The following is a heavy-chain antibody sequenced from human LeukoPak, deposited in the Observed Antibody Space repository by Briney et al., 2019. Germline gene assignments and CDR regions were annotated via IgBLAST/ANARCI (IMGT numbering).Heavy chain of an antibody. V-gene: IGHV3-23*01. CDR1: GFTFGSHA. Sequence: GGSLRLSCEASGFTFGSHAMYWVRQAPGKGLEWVAGIFGSGGSPHYADSVKGRFTISRDNSRNTVYLQINSLRAEDTAVYYCGKTTVGYSSGQKPAWPVDYWGQGTLVTASS. CDR3: GKTTVGYSSGQKPAWPVDY. J-gene: IGHJ4*02. CDR2: IFGSGGSP. D-gene: IGHD5-18*01.